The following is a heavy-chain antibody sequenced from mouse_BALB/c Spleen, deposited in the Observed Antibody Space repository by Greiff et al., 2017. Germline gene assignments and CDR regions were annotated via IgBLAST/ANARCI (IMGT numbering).Heavy chain of an antibody. D-gene: IGHD3-1*01. CDR2: ISSGSSTI. J-gene: IGHJ4*01. CDR3: ARGSSGYSYAMDY. V-gene: IGHV5-17*02. CDR1: GFTFSSFG. Sequence: EVHLVESGGGLVQPGGSRKLSCAASGFTFSSFGMHWVRQAPEKGLEWVAYISSGSSTIYYADTVKGRFTISRDNPKNTLFLQMTSLRSEDTAMYYCARGSSGYSYAMDYWGQGTSVTVSS.